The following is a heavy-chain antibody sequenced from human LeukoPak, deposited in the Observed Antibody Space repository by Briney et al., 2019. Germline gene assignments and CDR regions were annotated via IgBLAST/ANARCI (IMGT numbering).Heavy chain of an antibody. CDR2: IDTDGGGT. D-gene: IGHD6-19*01. CDR3: ARDATGIAVAGPFDY. CDR1: GLTLSTYA. J-gene: IGHJ4*02. Sequence: PGGSLRLSCSGSGLTLSTYAMHWVRQAPGKGLEYVSAIDTDGGGTYYADSVKGRFTISRDNSKNTLYLQMNSLRAEDTAVYYCARDATGIAVAGPFDYWGQGTLVTVSS. V-gene: IGHV3-64*04.